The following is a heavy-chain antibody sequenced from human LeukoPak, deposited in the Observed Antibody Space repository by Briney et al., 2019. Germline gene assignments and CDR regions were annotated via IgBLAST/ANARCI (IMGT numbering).Heavy chain of an antibody. CDR2: IYPGDSDT. D-gene: IGHD2-2*01. Sequence: GESLKISCKASGYSFTNYWFGWVRQMPGKGLEWMGNIYPGDSDTRYSPSFQGQVTTSADKSISTAYLQWSSLKASDTAMYYCARLDRADCSSKRRSRGSGGFDIWGQGTMVTVSS. J-gene: IGHJ3*02. V-gene: IGHV5-51*01. CDR3: ARLDRADCSSKRRSRGSGGFDI. CDR1: GYSFTNYW.